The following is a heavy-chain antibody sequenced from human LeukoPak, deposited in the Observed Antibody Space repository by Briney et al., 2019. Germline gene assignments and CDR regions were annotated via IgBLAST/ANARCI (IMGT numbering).Heavy chain of an antibody. J-gene: IGHJ5*02. CDR3: AREGGSGPVDP. D-gene: IGHD3-10*01. CDR2: INHSGST. Sequence: SETLSLTCAVYGGSFSGYYWSWIRQPPGKGLEWIGEINHSGSTNYNPSLKSRVTVSVDTSKNQFSLKLSSVTAADTAVYYCAREGGSGPVDPWGQGTLVTVSS. CDR1: GGSFSGYY. V-gene: IGHV4-34*01.